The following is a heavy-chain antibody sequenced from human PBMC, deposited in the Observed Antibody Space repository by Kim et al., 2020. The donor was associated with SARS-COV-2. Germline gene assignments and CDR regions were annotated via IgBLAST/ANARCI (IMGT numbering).Heavy chain of an antibody. J-gene: IGHJ4*02. CDR1: GFTFGDYA. V-gene: IGHV3-9*01. D-gene: IGHD6-13*01. Sequence: GGSLRLSCAASGFTFGDYAMHWVRQAPGKGLEWVSGISWNSGSIGYADSVKGRFTISRDNAKNSLYLQMNSLRAEDTALYYCAKDSGYSSRTIDYWGQGTLVTVSS. CDR3: AKDSGYSSRTIDY. CDR2: ISWNSGSI.